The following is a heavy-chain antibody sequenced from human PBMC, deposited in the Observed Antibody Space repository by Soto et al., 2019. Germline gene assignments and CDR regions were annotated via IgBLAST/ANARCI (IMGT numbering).Heavy chain of an antibody. CDR1: GFAFSNYA. J-gene: IGHJ4*02. CDR2: VLIGGSTT. D-gene: IGHD2-21*02. V-gene: IGHV3-23*01. Sequence: PGGSLRLSCAASGFAFSNYAMSWVRQAPGKGLEWVSAVLIGGSTTFYADSVRGRFTISRDDSKNTLYLQMNSLRADDTAVYYCAKAALGCNGDCYSDSWGQGTLVTVSS. CDR3: AKAALGCNGDCYSDS.